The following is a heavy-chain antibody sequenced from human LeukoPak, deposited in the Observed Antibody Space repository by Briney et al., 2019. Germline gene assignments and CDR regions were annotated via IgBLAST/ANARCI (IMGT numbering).Heavy chain of an antibody. Sequence: SETLSLTCAVSGGSINSDGYSWSWIRQPPGKGLEWIGYIYHSGGTYYNPSLKSRVTISVDRSKNQFCLKLSSVTAADTAVYYCARDQCYYDSSGYRGCWFDPWGQGTLVTVSS. CDR1: GGSINSDGYS. CDR2: IYHSGGT. J-gene: IGHJ5*02. D-gene: IGHD3-22*01. V-gene: IGHV4-30-2*01. CDR3: ARDQCYYDSSGYRGCWFDP.